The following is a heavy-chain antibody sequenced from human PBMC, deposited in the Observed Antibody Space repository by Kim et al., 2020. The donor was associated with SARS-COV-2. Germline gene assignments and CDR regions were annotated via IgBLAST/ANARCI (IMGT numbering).Heavy chain of an antibody. V-gene: IGHV1-3*01. J-gene: IGHJ4*02. CDR3: ATPRAHYYGSGIIY. D-gene: IGHD3-10*01. Sequence: ASVKVSCKASGYTFTSYAMHWVRQAPGQRLEWMGWINAGNGNTKYSQKFQGRVTITRDTSASTAYMELSSLRSEDTAVYYCATPRAHYYGSGIIYWGQGTLVTVSS. CDR2: INAGNGNT. CDR1: GYTFTSYA.